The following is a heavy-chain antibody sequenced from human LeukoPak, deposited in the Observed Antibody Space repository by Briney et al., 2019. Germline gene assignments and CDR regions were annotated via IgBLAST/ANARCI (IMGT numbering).Heavy chain of an antibody. CDR2: MSYSGST. J-gene: IGHJ3*02. V-gene: IGHV4-39*01. Sequence: SETLSLTCTVSGVSISSSDYFWGWIRQPPGKGLEWLGTMSYSGSTYYNPSLRSRVSISVDTSKNQFSLKLSSVTAADTAVYYCARHYSSDWYYTFDIWGQGTMVTVSS. CDR3: ARHYSSDWYYTFDI. D-gene: IGHD6-19*01. CDR1: GVSISSSDYF.